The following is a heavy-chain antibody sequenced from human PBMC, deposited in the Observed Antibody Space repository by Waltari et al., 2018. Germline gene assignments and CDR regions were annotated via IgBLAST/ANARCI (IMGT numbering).Heavy chain of an antibody. Sequence: EVQLVESGGGLVQPGGSLRLSCAASGFTVSSNYMSWVRQAPVKGGEGGVVMYSGGSTYNASYVKGRFTISRHNSKNTLDLQMNSLRAEDTAVYYCARDGLGFLYGMDVWGQGTTVTVSS. J-gene: IGHJ6*02. V-gene: IGHV3-53*04. CDR3: ARDGLGFLYGMDV. D-gene: IGHD3-16*01. CDR1: GFTVSSNY. CDR2: MYSGGST.